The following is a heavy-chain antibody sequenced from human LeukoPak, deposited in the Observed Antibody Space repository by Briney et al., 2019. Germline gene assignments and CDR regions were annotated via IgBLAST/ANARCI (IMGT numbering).Heavy chain of an antibody. D-gene: IGHD6-13*01. Sequence: PSETLSLTCIVSGGSISSGRFYWGWIRQPPGKGLEGIGSIYYSGTTFYNPSLKSRVTISVNTSKNQFSLKRSSVTAADTAVYYCAGGQQLVVGSCDYWGQGTLVTVSS. J-gene: IGHJ4*02. V-gene: IGHV4-39*01. CDR3: AGGQQLVVGSCDY. CDR2: IYYSGTT. CDR1: GGSISSGRFY.